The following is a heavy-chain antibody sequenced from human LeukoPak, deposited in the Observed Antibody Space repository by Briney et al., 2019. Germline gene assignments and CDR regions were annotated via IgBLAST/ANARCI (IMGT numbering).Heavy chain of an antibody. J-gene: IGHJ4*02. CDR1: GGSISSGDFP. V-gene: IGHV4-30-2*01. Sequence: SQTLSLTCAVSGGSISSGDFPWSWIRQPPGKGLEWIGYIFHTGHTSYNPSLKSRVTISVDMSKNQLSLGLTSVTAADTAVYYCARGFYGAGGHFDYWGQGTLVTVSS. CDR3: ARGFYGAGGHFDY. CDR2: IFHTGHT. D-gene: IGHD3-10*01.